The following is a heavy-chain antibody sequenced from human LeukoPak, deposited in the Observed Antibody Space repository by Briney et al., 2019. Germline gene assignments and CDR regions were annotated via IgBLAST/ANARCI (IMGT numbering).Heavy chain of an antibody. CDR2: IIPIFGTA. CDR1: GGTFSSYA. D-gene: IGHD2-2*01. Sequence: SVKVSCKASGGTFSSYAISWVRQAPGQGLEWMGGIIPIFGTANYAQKFQGRVTITADESTSTAYMELSSLRSEDTAVYYCASSAMPTNWFDPWGQGTLVTASS. CDR3: ASSAMPTNWFDP. J-gene: IGHJ5*02. V-gene: IGHV1-69*13.